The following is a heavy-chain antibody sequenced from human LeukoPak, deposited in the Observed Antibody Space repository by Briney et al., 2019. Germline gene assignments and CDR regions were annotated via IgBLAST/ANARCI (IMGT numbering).Heavy chain of an antibody. D-gene: IGHD3-22*01. J-gene: IGHJ4*02. V-gene: IGHV4-34*01. CDR1: GGSFSGYY. CDR2: INHSGST. Sequence: SETLSLTCAVYGGSFSGYYWSWIRQPPGKGLEWIGEINHSGSTNYNPSLKSRVTISVDTSKNQFSLKLSSVTAADTAVYYCARLRWNAMIVVVIGFDYWGQETLVTVSS. CDR3: ARLRWNAMIVVVIGFDY.